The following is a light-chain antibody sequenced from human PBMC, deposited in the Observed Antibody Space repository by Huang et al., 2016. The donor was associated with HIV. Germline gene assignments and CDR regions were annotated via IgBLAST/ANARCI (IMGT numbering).Light chain of an antibody. CDR3: QQRSNWPS. J-gene: IGKJ3*01. Sequence: EIVLTQSPATLSLSPGERATLSCRASQSVSNYLAWYQQKAGQAPRLLIYDASNRATGIPARFSGSGAGTDFTLTISTLEPEDFAIYCCQQRSNWPSFGPGTLVDIK. V-gene: IGKV3D-11*02. CDR2: DAS. CDR1: QSVSNY.